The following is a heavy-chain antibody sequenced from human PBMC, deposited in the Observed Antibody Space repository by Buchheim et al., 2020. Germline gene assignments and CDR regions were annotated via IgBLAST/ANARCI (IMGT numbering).Heavy chain of an antibody. CDR1: GFTFTRYN. Sequence: QAQLEESGGGVVQPGRSLRLSCAASGFTFTRYNMHWVRQAPGKGLEWVAVLSSDGTKEYYAESVKGRLTISRDNSKNTLVLQMNSLRAEDTALYYCAKETVQGVIGYDYYGMDVWGQGTT. V-gene: IGHV3-30*18. CDR3: AKETVQGVIGYDYYGMDV. D-gene: IGHD3-10*01. J-gene: IGHJ6*02. CDR2: LSSDGTKE.